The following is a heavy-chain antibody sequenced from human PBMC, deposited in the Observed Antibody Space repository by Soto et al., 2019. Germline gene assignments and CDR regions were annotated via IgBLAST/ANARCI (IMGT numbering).Heavy chain of an antibody. V-gene: IGHV1-69*12. J-gene: IGHJ2*01. CDR2: IIPIFGTT. Sequence: QVQLVQSGAEVKKPGSSVKVSCKASGGTFSSYAISWVRQAPGQGLEWMGGIIPIFGTTNYAQKFQGRVTITADESTSTAYMELRSRRSEDTAVYYCARVVTVVKSFHYWYFDLWGRGTLVTVSS. CDR3: ARVVTVVKSFHYWYFDL. D-gene: IGHD2-15*01. CDR1: GGTFSSYA.